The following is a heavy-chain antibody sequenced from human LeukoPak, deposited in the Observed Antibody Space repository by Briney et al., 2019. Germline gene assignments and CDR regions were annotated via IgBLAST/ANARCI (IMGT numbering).Heavy chain of an antibody. D-gene: IGHD3-22*01. CDR3: ARGTETYYDSSAYYSY. CDR2: INWNGGST. J-gene: IGHJ4*02. CDR1: GFTFDDYG. Sequence: PGGSLRLSCAAFGFTFDDYGMGWVRQGPGKGLECVSGINWNGGSTGYADSVKGRFTISRDNAKNSLYLQMTSLRAEDTAFYYCARGTETYYDSSAYYSYWGQGTLVTVSS. V-gene: IGHV3-20*04.